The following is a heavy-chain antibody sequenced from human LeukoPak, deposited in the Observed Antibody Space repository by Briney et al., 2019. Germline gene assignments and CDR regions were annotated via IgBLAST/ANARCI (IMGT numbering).Heavy chain of an antibody. Sequence: SGGSLRLSCAASGFTFSSYGMHWVRQAPGKGLEWVAFIRFDGSSRFYADSVKGRCTISGDNSKNTVYLQMNSLRAEDTAVYYCAKDPGGDDYWGQGTLVTVSS. CDR3: AKDPGGDDY. J-gene: IGHJ4*02. D-gene: IGHD3-16*01. CDR2: IRFDGSSR. CDR1: GFTFSSYG. V-gene: IGHV3-30*02.